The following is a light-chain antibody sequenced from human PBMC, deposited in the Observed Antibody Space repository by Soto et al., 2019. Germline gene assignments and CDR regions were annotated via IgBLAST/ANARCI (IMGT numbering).Light chain of an antibody. CDR2: EVS. CDR1: SSDVGEYKY. J-gene: IGLJ1*01. V-gene: IGLV2-14*01. CDR3: TSYTSDNTHV. Sequence: QPVLTQPASVSGSPGQSITISCTGTSSDVGEYKYVSWYQQHPGKAPKLMIYEVSNRPSGISNRFSGSKSGNTASLTISGLQAEDEADYYCTSYTSDNTHVFGTGTKVTVL.